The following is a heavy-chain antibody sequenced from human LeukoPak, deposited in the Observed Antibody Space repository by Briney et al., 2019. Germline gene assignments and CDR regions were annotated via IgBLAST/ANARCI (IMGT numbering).Heavy chain of an antibody. V-gene: IGHV4-39*07. CDR1: GGSISSSTYY. CDR2: INHSGST. D-gene: IGHD2-15*01. J-gene: IGHJ4*02. CDR3: ARGRRRGWYYFDY. Sequence: SETLSLTCTVSGGSISSSTYYWGWIRQPPGKGLEWIGEINHSGSTNYNPSLKSRVTISVDTSKNQFSLKLSSVTAADTAVYYCARGRRRGWYYFDYWGQGTLVTVPS.